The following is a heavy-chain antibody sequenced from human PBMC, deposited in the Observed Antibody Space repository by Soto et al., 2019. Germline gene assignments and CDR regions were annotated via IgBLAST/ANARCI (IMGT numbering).Heavy chain of an antibody. V-gene: IGHV1-69*06. Sequence: SVKVSCKASGGTFSSYAISWVRQAPGQGLEWMGGIIPIFGTANYAQKFQGRVTITADKSTSTAYMELSSLRSEDTAVYYCARDDIVVVPAAIWEDYYGMDVWGQGTTVTVSS. CDR1: GGTFSSYA. CDR2: IIPIFGTA. D-gene: IGHD2-2*01. J-gene: IGHJ6*02. CDR3: ARDDIVVVPAAIWEDYYGMDV.